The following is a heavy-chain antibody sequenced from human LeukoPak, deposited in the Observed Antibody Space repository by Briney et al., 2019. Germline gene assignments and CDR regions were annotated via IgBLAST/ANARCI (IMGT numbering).Heavy chain of an antibody. CDR1: GLTFTNYW. Sequence: PGGSLRLSWAASGLTFTNYWMHWVRQAQGKGLVWVSRIDIDGTGTSYAGSVKGRFSISRDNAKNTVSLQMNSLKAEDTAVYYCGTVFDHWGPGILATVSS. CDR3: GTVFDH. V-gene: IGHV3-74*01. J-gene: IGHJ4*02. CDR2: IDIDGTGT.